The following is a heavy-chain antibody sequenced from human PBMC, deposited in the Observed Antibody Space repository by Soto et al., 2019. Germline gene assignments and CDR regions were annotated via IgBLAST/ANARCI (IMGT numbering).Heavy chain of an antibody. V-gene: IGHV3-30*09. Sequence: PWGSRRLSCAASGFSFSSHAMHWVRQAPGRGLEWLEGLLFDGTNDFYADTLKGRAAVSRDNSKNTLYLQLENLGPQDTAVYYCARGQEWFSISDLEHWGLGPLETV. CDR3: ARGQEWFSISDLEH. CDR2: LLFDGTND. D-gene: IGHD3-3*01. J-gene: IGHJ4*02. CDR1: GFSFSSHA.